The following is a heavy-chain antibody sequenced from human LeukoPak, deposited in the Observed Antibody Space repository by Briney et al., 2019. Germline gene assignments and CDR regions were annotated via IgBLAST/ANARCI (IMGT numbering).Heavy chain of an antibody. CDR2: INGDGRNI. J-gene: IGHJ6*02. CDR3: TRDLMDYDVSTGLHHYYMDV. CDR1: GFTFSSYA. D-gene: IGHD3-9*01. V-gene: IGHV3-74*01. Sequence: GGSLRLSCAASGFTFSSYAMSWVRQAPGKGLEWVSRINGDGRNINYADSVRGRFTISRDNAKNTLYLQMNTLRVEDTAVYYCTRDLMDYDVSTGLHHYYMDVWGQGTTVTVSS.